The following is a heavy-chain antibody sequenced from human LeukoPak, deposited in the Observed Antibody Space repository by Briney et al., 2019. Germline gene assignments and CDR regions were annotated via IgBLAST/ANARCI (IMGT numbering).Heavy chain of an antibody. CDR3: ARGYGSGSYEFDY. CDR2: IYHSGST. CDR1: GGSISSSNW. D-gene: IGHD3-10*01. J-gene: IGHJ4*02. V-gene: IGHV4-4*02. Sequence: PSETLSLTCAVSGGSISSSNWWNWVRPPPGKGLEWIGQIYHSGSTNYNPSLKTRVTISVDKSKSQFSLNLTSVTAADTAVYYCARGYGSGSYEFDYWGQGTLVTVSS.